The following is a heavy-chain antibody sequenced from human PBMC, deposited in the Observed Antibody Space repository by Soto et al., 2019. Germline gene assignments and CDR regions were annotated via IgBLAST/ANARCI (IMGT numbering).Heavy chain of an antibody. V-gene: IGHV3-23*01. CDR2: VSAGGDMT. J-gene: IGHJ6*02. CDR3: ARGDRGGSGSPASYYYSGLDV. D-gene: IGHD3-10*01. Sequence: DVQLLESGGHLVQPGGSLRLSCAASGFTFSSYAMSWVRQAPGKGLEWVSSVSAGGDMTYYSDSVKGRFTISRDNSNNALFLQMNSLRIEGTALYYCARGDRGGSGSPASYYYSGLDVWGQGTMVTVS. CDR1: GFTFSSYA.